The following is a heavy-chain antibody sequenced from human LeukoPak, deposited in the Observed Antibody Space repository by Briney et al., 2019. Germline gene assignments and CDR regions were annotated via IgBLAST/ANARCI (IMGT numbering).Heavy chain of an antibody. D-gene: IGHD3-22*01. CDR1: GGTFSSYA. Sequence: SVKVSCKASGGTFSSYAISWVRQAPGQGLEWMGGIIPIFGTANYAQKLQGRVTMTTDTSTSTAYMELRSLRSDDTAVYYCARVVGSGSFDYWGQGTLVTVSS. V-gene: IGHV1-69*05. CDR2: IIPIFGTA. CDR3: ARVVGSGSFDY. J-gene: IGHJ4*02.